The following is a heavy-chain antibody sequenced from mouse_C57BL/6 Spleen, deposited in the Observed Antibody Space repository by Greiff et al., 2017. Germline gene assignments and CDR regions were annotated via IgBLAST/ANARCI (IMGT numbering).Heavy chain of an antibody. D-gene: IGHD1-1*01. CDR2: ILPGSGRT. V-gene: IGHV1-9*01. J-gene: IGHJ4*01. CDR1: GYTFTGYW. Sequence: LEESGAELMKPGASVKLSCKATGYTFTGYWIEWVKQRPGHGLEWIGEILPGSGRTNYNEKFKGKATFTADTSSNTAYMQLSSLTTEDSAIYYCARSITTVVAHYYAMDYWGQGTSVTVSS. CDR3: ARSITTVVAHYYAMDY.